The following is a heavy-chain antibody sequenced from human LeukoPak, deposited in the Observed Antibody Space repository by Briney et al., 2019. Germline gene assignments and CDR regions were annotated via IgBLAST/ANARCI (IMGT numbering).Heavy chain of an antibody. CDR3: ASDALRRAYPYSGYEH. CDR1: GGSISSSSYY. D-gene: IGHD5-12*01. CDR2: IYYSGST. J-gene: IGHJ4*02. V-gene: IGHV4-39*07. Sequence: SETLSLTCTVSGGSISSSSYYWGWIRQPPGKGLEWIGSIYYSGSTYYNPSLKSRVTISVDTSKNQFSLKLSSVTAADTAVYYCASDALRRAYPYSGYEHWGQGTLVTVSS.